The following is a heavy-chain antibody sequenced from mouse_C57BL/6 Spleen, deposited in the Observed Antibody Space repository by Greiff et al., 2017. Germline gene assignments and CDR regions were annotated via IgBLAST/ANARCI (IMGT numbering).Heavy chain of an antibody. CDR3: AREGHYYGSSHYFGY. Sequence: EVKVEESGGGLVKPGGSLKLSCAASGFTFSDYGMHWVRQAPEKGLEWVAYISSGSSTIYYADTVKGRFTISRDNAKNTLFLQMTSLRSEDTAMYYCAREGHYYGSSHYFGYWGQGTTLTVSS. D-gene: IGHD1-1*01. CDR2: ISSGSSTI. CDR1: GFTFSDYG. J-gene: IGHJ2*01. V-gene: IGHV5-17*01.